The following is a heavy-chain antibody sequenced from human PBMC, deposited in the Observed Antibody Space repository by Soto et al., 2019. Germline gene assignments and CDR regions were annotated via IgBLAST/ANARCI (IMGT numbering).Heavy chain of an antibody. D-gene: IGHD3-9*01. J-gene: IGHJ6*03. V-gene: IGHV1-8*01. CDR2: MNPNSGNT. Sequence: QVQLVQSGAEVKKPGASVKVSCKASGYTFTSYDINWVRQATGQGLEWMGWMNPNSGNTGYAQKFQGRVTMTSNTSISTAYMELSSLRSEDTAVYYCARSPYDILTGYYSYYYMDVWGKGTTVTVSS. CDR1: GYTFTSYD. CDR3: ARSPYDILTGYYSYYYMDV.